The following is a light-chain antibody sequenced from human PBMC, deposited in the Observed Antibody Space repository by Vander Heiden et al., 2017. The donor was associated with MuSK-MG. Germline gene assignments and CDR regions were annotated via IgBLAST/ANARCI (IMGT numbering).Light chain of an antibody. CDR2: GAS. V-gene: IGKV1-9*01. Sequence: DSQLTQSPSLMSAFGGDRVTITCRASQGITTFLAWYQQKGGNAPKLLIFGASTLQSGVPSRFSGRGSGTEFVLTISRLQPEDVATYYCQQVISYPLTFGGGTKVEIK. J-gene: IGKJ4*01. CDR3: QQVISYPLT. CDR1: QGITTF.